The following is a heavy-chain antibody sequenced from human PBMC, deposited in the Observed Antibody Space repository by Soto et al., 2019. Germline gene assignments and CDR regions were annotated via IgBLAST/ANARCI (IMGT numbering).Heavy chain of an antibody. CDR2: ISGSGGST. CDR1: GFTFSSYA. CDR3: AKDPIDCSSCYFDY. J-gene: IGHJ4*02. D-gene: IGHD2-2*01. V-gene: IGHV3-23*01. Sequence: PGGSLGLSCAASGFTFSSYAMSWVRQAPGKGLEWVSAISGSGGSTYYADSVKGRFTISRDNSKNTLYLQMNSLRAEDTAVYYCAKDPIDCSSCYFDYWGQGTLVTVSS.